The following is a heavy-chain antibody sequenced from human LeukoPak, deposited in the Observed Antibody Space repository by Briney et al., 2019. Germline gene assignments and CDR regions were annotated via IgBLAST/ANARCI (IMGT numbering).Heavy chain of an antibody. CDR2: INPNSGGT. CDR1: GYTFTGYY. V-gene: IGHV1-2*02. J-gene: IGHJ1*01. D-gene: IGHD6-13*01. CDR3: ARSIAAAGTQDFQH. Sequence: ASVKVSCKASGYTFTGYYMHWVRQAPGQGLEWMGWINPNSGGTNYAKKFQGRVTMTRDTSISTAYMELSRLRSDDTAVYYCARSIAAAGTQDFQHWGQGTLVTVSS.